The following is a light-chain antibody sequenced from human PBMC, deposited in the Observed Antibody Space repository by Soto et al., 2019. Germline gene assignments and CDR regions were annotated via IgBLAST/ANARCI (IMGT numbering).Light chain of an antibody. Sequence: QPVLTQSPSASASLGASVKLTCTLSSGHSSNAIAWHQQQPEKGPRYLMKLNSDGSHSKGDGIPDRFSGSSSGAERYLTISSLQSEDEADYYCQTWGTGIWVFGGGTKLTVL. J-gene: IGLJ3*02. CDR1: SGHSSNA. CDR3: QTWGTGIWV. V-gene: IGLV4-69*01. CDR2: LNSDGSH.